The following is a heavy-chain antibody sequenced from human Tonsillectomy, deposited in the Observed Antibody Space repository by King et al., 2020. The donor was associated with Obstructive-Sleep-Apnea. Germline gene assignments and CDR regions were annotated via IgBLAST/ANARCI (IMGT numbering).Heavy chain of an antibody. CDR2: INWNSGII. J-gene: IGHJ4*02. D-gene: IGHD6-19*01. CDR3: AKSFKSGWYVPFDY. CDR1: GFTFDDYG. Sequence: QLVQSGGGLVQPGRSLRLSCAAPGFTFDDYGMHWVRQAPGKGLEWVSGINWNSGIIGYADSVKGRFTISRDNAKNSLHLQMNSLRPEDTALYYCAKSFKSGWYVPFDYWGQGTLVTVSS. V-gene: IGHV3-9*01.